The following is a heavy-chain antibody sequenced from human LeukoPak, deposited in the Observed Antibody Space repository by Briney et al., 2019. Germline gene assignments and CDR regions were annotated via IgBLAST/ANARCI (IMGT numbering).Heavy chain of an antibody. D-gene: IGHD2/OR15-2a*01. V-gene: IGHV3-33*01. J-gene: IGHJ4*02. CDR3: AREGPRGNSQFDY. CDR2: IWYDGSNK. CDR1: GFTFGSYG. Sequence: GGSLRLSCAASGFTFGSYGMHWVRQAPGKGLEWVALIWYDGSNKYYADSVKGRLTISRDNSKNTLYLQMNSLRAEDTAVYYCAREGPRGNSQFDYWGQGTLVTVSS.